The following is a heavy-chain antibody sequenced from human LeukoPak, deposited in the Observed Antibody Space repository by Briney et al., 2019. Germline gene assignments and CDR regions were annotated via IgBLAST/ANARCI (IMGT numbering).Heavy chain of an antibody. CDR2: INPSGGST. CDR1: GYTFTSYY. J-gene: IGHJ4*02. D-gene: IGHD4-17*01. V-gene: IGHV1-46*01. Sequence: GASAKVSCKASGYTFTSYYMHWVRQAPGQGLEWMGIINPSGGSTSYAQKFQGRVTMTRDMSTSTVYMELSSLRSEDTAVYYCARVIDYGDYVESYYFDYWGQGTLVTVSS. CDR3: ARVIDYGDYVESYYFDY.